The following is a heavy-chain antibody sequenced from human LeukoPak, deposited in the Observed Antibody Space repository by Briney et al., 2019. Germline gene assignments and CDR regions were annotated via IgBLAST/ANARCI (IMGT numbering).Heavy chain of an antibody. CDR2: IKQDGSEK. Sequence: GGSLRLSCADPGVTFCSSMMSSVSQAPGKGLEWVANIKQDGSEKYYVDSVKGRFTISRDNAKNSLYLQMNSLRAEDTAVYYCASDLNGILTGEFAAGWFDPWGQGTLVTVSS. J-gene: IGHJ5*02. V-gene: IGHV3-7*04. D-gene: IGHD3-9*01. CDR1: GVTFCSSM. CDR3: ASDLNGILTGEFAAGWFDP.